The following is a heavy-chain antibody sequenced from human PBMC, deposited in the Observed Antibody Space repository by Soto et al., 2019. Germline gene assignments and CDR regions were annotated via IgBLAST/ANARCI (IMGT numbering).Heavy chain of an antibody. Sequence: EVVLLESGGGLEQPGGSLRLSCAASGFIFENFGMSWVRQAPGKGLEWISSISGSGFKKYYADSVKGRFTISRDNSKRRVYLELNNLSAEDTAVYHWAKNQGVELVPLATVDWFDPWGQGSVVTVSS. CDR1: GFIFENFG. CDR2: ISGSGFKK. D-gene: IGHD1-26*01. V-gene: IGHV3-23*01. CDR3: AKNQGVELVPLATVDWFDP. J-gene: IGHJ5*02.